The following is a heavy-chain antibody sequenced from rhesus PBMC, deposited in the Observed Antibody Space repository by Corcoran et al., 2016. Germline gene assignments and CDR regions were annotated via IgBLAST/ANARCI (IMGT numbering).Heavy chain of an antibody. V-gene: IGHV4-106*01. CDR3: ARDTYSGYRSYGLDS. CDR2: IYGSGGGT. CDR1: GGSISDDYY. D-gene: IGHD5-24*01. J-gene: IGHJ6*01. Sequence: QVQLQESGPGLVKPSETLSLTCAVSGGSISDDYYWSWIRQPPGKGLEWIGYIYGSGGGTNYNPSLKNPVTISIDTSQNQFALKLSSVTAADTAVYYCARDTYSGYRSYGLDSWGQGVVVTVSS.